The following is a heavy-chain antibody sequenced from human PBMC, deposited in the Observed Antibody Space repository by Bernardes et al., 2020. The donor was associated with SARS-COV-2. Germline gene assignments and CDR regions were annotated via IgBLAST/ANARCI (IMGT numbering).Heavy chain of an antibody. J-gene: IGHJ4*02. Sequence: GSLRLSGAASGFTFSSYTMNWVRQAPGKGLEWISSISTSSSYISYSDSVRGRFTISRDNAKNSVSLQMNSLRAEDTAVYYCARVDFSNLYYFDYWGQGTPVTVSS. CDR3: ARVDFSNLYYFDY. V-gene: IGHV3-21*06. CDR2: ISTSSSYI. CDR1: GFTFSSYT. D-gene: IGHD4-4*01.